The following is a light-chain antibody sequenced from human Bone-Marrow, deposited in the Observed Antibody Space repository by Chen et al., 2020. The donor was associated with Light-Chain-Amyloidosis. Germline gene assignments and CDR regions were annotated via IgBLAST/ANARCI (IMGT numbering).Light chain of an antibody. CDR2: RDT. V-gene: IGLV3-25*03. Sequence: SYELTQPPSVSVSPGQTARITCSGDDLPTKYAYWYQQKPGQAPVLVIHRDTERPSGISERFSGSSSGTTATLTIRGCQAEDEADYHGQSADSSGTYEVIVGGGTKLTVL. CDR3: QSADSSGTYEVI. J-gene: IGLJ2*01. CDR1: DLPTKY.